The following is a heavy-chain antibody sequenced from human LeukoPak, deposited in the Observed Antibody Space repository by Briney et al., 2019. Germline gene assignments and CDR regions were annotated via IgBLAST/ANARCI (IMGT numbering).Heavy chain of an antibody. CDR3: ARERLGANDAFDI. CDR1: GGSISSYY. Sequence: PSEALSLTCTVSGGSISSYYWSWIRQPPGKGLEWIGYIYYSGSTNYNPSLKSRVTISVDTSKNQFSLKLSPVTAADTAVYYCARERLGANDAFDIWGQGTMVTVSS. J-gene: IGHJ3*02. D-gene: IGHD3-16*01. V-gene: IGHV4-59*01. CDR2: IYYSGST.